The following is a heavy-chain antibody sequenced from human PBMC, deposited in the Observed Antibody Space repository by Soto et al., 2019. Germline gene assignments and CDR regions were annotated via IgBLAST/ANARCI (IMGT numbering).Heavy chain of an antibody. Sequence: QVQLQESGPGLVKPSQTLSLTCTVSGGSISSGGYYWSWIRQHPGKGLEWIGYIYYSGSTYYNPALKSRVTISVDTSKNQFSLKLSSVTAADTAVYYCARDYYGSGDYFDYWGQGTLVTVSS. CDR2: IYYSGST. CDR1: GGSISSGGYY. D-gene: IGHD3-10*01. CDR3: ARDYYGSGDYFDY. J-gene: IGHJ4*02. V-gene: IGHV4-31*03.